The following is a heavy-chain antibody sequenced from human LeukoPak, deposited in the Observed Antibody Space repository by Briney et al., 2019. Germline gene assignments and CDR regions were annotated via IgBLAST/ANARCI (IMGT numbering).Heavy chain of an antibody. CDR2: ISWNSGSI. J-gene: IGHJ4*02. CDR1: GFTFDDYA. D-gene: IGHD1-26*01. V-gene: IGHV3-9*01. CDR3: ARSLNSGSYSDS. Sequence: PGGSLRLSCAASGFTFDDYAMHWVRQAPGKGLEWVSGISWNSGSIGYADSVKGRFTISRDNAKNSLYLQMNSLRAEDTAVYYCARSLNSGSYSDSWGQGTLVTVSS.